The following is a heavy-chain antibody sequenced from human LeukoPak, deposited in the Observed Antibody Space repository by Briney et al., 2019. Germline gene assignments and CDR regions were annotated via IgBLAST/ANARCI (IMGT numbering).Heavy chain of an antibody. Sequence: GRSLRLSCAASGFTFSNYGMHWVRQAPGKGLEWVALIWYDGSNKYYTDSVKGRLTISRDNSKDTLFLQMNGLRAEDTAVYCCAREGPRGNSQFDYWGQGTLVTVSS. CDR1: GFTFSNYG. CDR3: AREGPRGNSQFDY. CDR2: IWYDGSNK. J-gene: IGHJ4*02. V-gene: IGHV3-33*01. D-gene: IGHD2/OR15-2a*01.